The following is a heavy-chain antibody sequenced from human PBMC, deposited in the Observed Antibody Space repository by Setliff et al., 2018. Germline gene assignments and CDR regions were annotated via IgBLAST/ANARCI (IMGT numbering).Heavy chain of an antibody. CDR2: ISYDGSNK. D-gene: IGHD5-12*01. CDR3: ARGMRDGYRSSHY. J-gene: IGHJ4*02. V-gene: IGHV3-30*03. CDR1: GFTFSSYG. Sequence: GGSLRLSCAASGFTFSSYGMHWVRQAPGKGLEWVAVISYDGSNKYYADSVKGRVTLSVDTSKNQFSLKLTSVIAADTAVYYCARGMRDGYRSSHYWGQGTLVTVSS.